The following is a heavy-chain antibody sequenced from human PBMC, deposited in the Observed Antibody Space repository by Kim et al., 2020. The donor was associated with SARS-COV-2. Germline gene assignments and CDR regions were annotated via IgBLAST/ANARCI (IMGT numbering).Heavy chain of an antibody. Sequence: GGSLRLSCAASGFTFDDYAMHWVRQAPGKGLEWVSGISWNSGSIGYADSVKGRFTISRDNAKNSLYLQMNSLRAEDTALYYCAKDRGRYSSSCGAFDIWGQGTMVTVSS. J-gene: IGHJ3*02. CDR3: AKDRGRYSSSCGAFDI. D-gene: IGHD6-13*01. CDR2: ISWNSGSI. V-gene: IGHV3-9*01. CDR1: GFTFDDYA.